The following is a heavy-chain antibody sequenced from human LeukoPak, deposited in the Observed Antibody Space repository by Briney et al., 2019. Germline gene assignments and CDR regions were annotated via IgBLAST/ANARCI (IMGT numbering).Heavy chain of an antibody. V-gene: IGHV3-21*01. J-gene: IGHJ4*02. CDR3: ASDLNRDGYND. Sequence: GGSLRLSCAASGFTFSSYAMSWVRQAPGKGLEWVSSISSRSNNIYYADSVKGRFTISRDNAKNSLYLQMNSLRAEDTAVYYCASDLNRDGYNDWGQGTLVTVSS. CDR1: GFTFSSYA. CDR2: ISSRSNNI. D-gene: IGHD5-24*01.